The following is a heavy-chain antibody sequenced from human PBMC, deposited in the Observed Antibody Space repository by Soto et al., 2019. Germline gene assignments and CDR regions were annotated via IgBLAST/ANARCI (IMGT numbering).Heavy chain of an antibody. CDR1: GGTFSSYT. Sequence: ASVKVSCKASGGTFSSYTISWVRQAPGQGLEWMGRIIPILGIANYVQKFQGRVTITADKSTSTAYMELSSLRSEDTAVYYCARDRHGDYAGSEWGQGTLVTVSS. CDR3: ARDRHGDYAGSE. J-gene: IGHJ4*02. V-gene: IGHV1-69*04. D-gene: IGHD4-17*01. CDR2: IIPILGIA.